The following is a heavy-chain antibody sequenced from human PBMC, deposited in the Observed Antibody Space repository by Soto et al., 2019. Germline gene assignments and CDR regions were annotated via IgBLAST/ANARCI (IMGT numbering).Heavy chain of an antibody. D-gene: IGHD6-19*01. CDR2: FTSGGGSA. CDR1: EDTCSGYA. Sequence: GGSLRLSCASAEDTCSGYATNWVHQAPGKGLEWVSTFTSGGGSAYYADSVKGRFTISRDNSKNTLYLQMNSLRAEDTAVYYCAKDLGSSGWYFDYWCQGNRVTVS. J-gene: IGHJ4*02. V-gene: IGHV3-23*01. CDR3: AKDLGSSGWYFDY.